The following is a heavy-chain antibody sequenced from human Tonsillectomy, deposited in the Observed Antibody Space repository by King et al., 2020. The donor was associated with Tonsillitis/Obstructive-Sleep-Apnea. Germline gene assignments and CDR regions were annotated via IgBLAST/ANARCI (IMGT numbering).Heavy chain of an antibody. CDR1: GGSISSSSYY. Sequence: QLQESGPGLVKPSETLSLTCTVSGGSISSSSYYWGWIRQPPGKGLEWIVSIYYNGNTYYNPSLESRVTMSVDTSKNQFSLKLNSVTAADTAVYYCAGHARNWFDPWGQGTLVTVSS. J-gene: IGHJ5*02. V-gene: IGHV4-39*01. CDR2: IYYNGNT. CDR3: AGHARNWFDP.